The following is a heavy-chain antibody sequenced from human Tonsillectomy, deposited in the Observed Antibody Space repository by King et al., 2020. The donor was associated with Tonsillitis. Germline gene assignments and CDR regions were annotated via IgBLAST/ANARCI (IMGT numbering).Heavy chain of an antibody. J-gene: IGHJ3*02. Sequence: QLVQSGAEVEKPGASVKVSCKASGYNFISYGITWVRQAPGQGLEWMGWISGYNGNTNYAQKFQVKVTMTRDTSTSTVYMELRGLRSDDTAVYYCARGRSGTRAAFDIWGQGTMVTVSS. CDR2: ISGYNGNT. CDR1: GYNFISYG. CDR3: ARGRSGTRAAFDI. D-gene: IGHD1-1*01. V-gene: IGHV1-18*01.